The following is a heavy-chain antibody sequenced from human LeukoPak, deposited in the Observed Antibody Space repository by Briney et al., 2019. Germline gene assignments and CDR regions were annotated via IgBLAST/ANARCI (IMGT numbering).Heavy chain of an antibody. CDR2: FDPEDGET. V-gene: IGHV1-24*01. Sequence: ASVKVSCKVSGYTLTELSMHWVRQAPGKGLEWMGGFDPEDGETIYAQKFQGRVTMAEDTSTDTTYMELSSLRSEDTAVYYCALSGYSHYAYLDYWGRGTLVTVSS. D-gene: IGHD3-3*01. CDR3: ALSGYSHYAYLDY. J-gene: IGHJ4*02. CDR1: GYTLTELS.